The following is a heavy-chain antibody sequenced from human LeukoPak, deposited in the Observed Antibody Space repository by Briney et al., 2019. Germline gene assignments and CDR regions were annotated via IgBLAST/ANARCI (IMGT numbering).Heavy chain of an antibody. V-gene: IGHV4-4*07. CDR1: GVSFSSYY. J-gene: IGHJ2*01. Sequence: PSETLSLTCTVSGVSFSSYYWTWIRQPAGKGLEWIGLIYNSGTTNYSPSLESRVTMSLDTSKNRFSLSLSSVAAADTAVYYCARDRLGATGHWRIDVWGRGTLVTVSS. CDR2: IYNSGTT. CDR3: ARDRLGATGHWRIDV. D-gene: IGHD1-26*01.